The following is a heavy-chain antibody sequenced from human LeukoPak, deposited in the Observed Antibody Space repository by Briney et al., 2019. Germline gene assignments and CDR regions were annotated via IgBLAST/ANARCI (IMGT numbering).Heavy chain of an antibody. D-gene: IGHD3-9*01. CDR1: GFTFSNYA. J-gene: IGHJ4*02. CDR3: AKWGDYDVLTGYYVSDY. Sequence: GGSLRLSCAAPGFTFSNYAMSWVRQAPGKGLEWVSAITGSGGNTYYADSVKGRFTISRGNSKNTVFLQMNSLRAEDTAVYYCAKWGDYDVLTGYYVSDYWGQGTLVTVSS. V-gene: IGHV3-23*01. CDR2: ITGSGGNT.